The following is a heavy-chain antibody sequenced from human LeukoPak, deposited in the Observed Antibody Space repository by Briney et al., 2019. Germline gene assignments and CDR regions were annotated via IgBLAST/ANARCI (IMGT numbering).Heavy chain of an antibody. CDR2: ISYDGSNK. J-gene: IGHJ4*02. Sequence: PGGSLRLSCAASGFTFSSYAMHWVRQAPGKGLEWLAVISYDGSNKYYADSVKGRFTISRDNSKNTLYLQMNSLRAEDTAVYYCARAYCSGGSCHGEMDYWGQGTLVTVSS. D-gene: IGHD2-15*01. CDR3: ARAYCSGGSCHGEMDY. V-gene: IGHV3-30-3*01. CDR1: GFTFSSYA.